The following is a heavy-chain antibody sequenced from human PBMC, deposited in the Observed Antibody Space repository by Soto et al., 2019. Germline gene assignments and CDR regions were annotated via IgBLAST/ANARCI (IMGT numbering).Heavy chain of an antibody. CDR3: ARERSSFMRNAFDI. D-gene: IGHD2-15*01. CDR1: GFTVSSNY. CDR2: IYSGGST. J-gene: IGHJ3*02. Sequence: PGGSLRVSCAASGFTVSSNYMSWVRQAPGKGLEWVSVIYSGGSTYYADSVKGRFTISRDNSKNTLYLQMNSLRAEDTAVYYCARERSSFMRNAFDIWGQGTMVTVSS. V-gene: IGHV3-53*01.